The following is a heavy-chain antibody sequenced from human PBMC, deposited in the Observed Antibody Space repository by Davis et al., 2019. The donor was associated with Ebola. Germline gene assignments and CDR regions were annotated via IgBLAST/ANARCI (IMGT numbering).Heavy chain of an antibody. D-gene: IGHD4-23*01. CDR3: GRVEWANTVVDV. Sequence: GESLKISCEASGFSFDAYAMHWVRQAPGKGLEWVSSISSSSSYIYYADSVKGRFTISRDNAKSSLYLDMNNLGPEDTAVYFCGRVEWANTVVDVWGQGTTVTVSS. J-gene: IGHJ6*02. CDR2: ISSSSSYI. CDR1: GFSFDAYA. V-gene: IGHV3-21*06.